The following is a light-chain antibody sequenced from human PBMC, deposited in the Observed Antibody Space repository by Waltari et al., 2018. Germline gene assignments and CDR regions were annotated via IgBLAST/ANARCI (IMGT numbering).Light chain of an antibody. J-gene: IGLJ1*01. CDR3: SSYAGSNNYV. CDR2: EVS. CDR1: SSDAGAYNP. V-gene: IGLV2-8*01. Sequence: QSALTQPPSASGSPGRSVTISCTATSSDAGAYNPVSCYQQHPGKAPKRMIYEVSKRPSGVPDRFSGSKSGNTASLTVSGLQAEDEADYYCSSYAGSNNYVFGTGTKVTVL.